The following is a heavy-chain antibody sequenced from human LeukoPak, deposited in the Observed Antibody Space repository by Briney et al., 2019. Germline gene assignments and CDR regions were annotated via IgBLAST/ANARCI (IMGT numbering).Heavy chain of an antibody. Sequence: GGSLRLSCAPSGFTFSNAWMSWVRQAPGKGLEWVGRIKSKTDGGTTDYAAPVKGRFTISRDDSKNTLYLQMNGLKTEDTAVYYCTTDARSPVDTAMVYYFDYWGQGTLVTVSS. CDR2: IKSKTDGGTT. D-gene: IGHD5-18*01. CDR1: GFTFSNAW. J-gene: IGHJ4*02. V-gene: IGHV3-15*01. CDR3: TTDARSPVDTAMVYYFDY.